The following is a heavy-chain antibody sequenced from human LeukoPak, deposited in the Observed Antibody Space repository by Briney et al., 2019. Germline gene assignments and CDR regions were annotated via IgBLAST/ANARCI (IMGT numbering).Heavy chain of an antibody. D-gene: IGHD6-13*01. V-gene: IGHV1-8*01. CDR1: GYTFTSYD. CDR3: ARGHGAAAGEYDMDV. CDR2: MNPNSGNT. J-gene: IGHJ6*02. Sequence: ASVKVSCKASGYTFTSYDINWVRQATGQGLAWMGWMNPNSGNTGYAQKFQGRVTMTRNNSISTAYMELSSLRSEDTAVYYCARGHGAAAGEYDMDVWGQGTTVTVSS.